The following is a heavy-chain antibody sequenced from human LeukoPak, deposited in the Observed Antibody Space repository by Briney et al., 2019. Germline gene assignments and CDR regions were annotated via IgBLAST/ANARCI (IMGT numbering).Heavy chain of an antibody. D-gene: IGHD4-17*01. CDR1: GFSFSSFA. V-gene: IGHV3-23*01. CDR3: TKDPNGDYGGAFDP. J-gene: IGHJ5*02. Sequence: PGGSLRLSCAASGFSFSSFAMTWVRQAPGKGLEWVSSISGGHYPTYNTDSVKGRFTISRDNSKNTLYLQMNSLRADDTAVYYCTKDPNGDYGGAFDPWGQGTLVTVSS. CDR2: ISGGHYPT.